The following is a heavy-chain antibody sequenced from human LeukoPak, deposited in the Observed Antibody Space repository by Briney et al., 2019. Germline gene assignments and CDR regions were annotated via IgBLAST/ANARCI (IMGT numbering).Heavy chain of an antibody. V-gene: IGHV3-48*03. CDR2: ISSSDSTI. D-gene: IGHD5-24*01. Sequence: GGSLRLSCAASGFTFSSYEMNWVRQAPGKGLEWVSYISSSDSTIYYAGSVKGRFTISRDNAKNSLYLQMNSLRAGDTAVYYCARTIEMATISCFDYWGQGTLVTVSS. CDR1: GFTFSSYE. CDR3: ARTIEMATISCFDY. J-gene: IGHJ4*02.